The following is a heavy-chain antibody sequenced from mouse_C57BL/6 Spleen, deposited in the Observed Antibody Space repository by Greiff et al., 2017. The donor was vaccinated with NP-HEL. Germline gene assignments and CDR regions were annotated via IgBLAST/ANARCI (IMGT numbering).Heavy chain of an antibody. CDR1: GFTFTDYY. J-gene: IGHJ2*01. CDR3: ARSLPDGYYFDY. CDR2: IRNKANGYTT. Sequence: EVQGVESGGGLVQPGGSLSLSCAASGFTFTDYYMSWVRQPPGKALEWLGFIRNKANGYTTEYSASVKGRFTISRDTSQSILYLQMNALRAEDSATYYCARSLPDGYYFDYWGQGTTLTVSS. V-gene: IGHV7-3*01. D-gene: IGHD2-3*01.